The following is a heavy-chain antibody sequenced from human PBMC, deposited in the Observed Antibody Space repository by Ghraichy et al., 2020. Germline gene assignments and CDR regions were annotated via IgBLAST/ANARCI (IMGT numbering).Heavy chain of an antibody. D-gene: IGHD6-19*01. CDR1: GFTVSSNY. V-gene: IGHV3-66*01. Sequence: GGSLRLSCAASGFTVSSNYMSWVRQAPGKGLEWVSVIYSGGSTYYADSVKGRFTISRDNSKNTLYLQMNSLRAEDTAVYYCARERPLGNIAVAGSIDYWGQGTLVTVSS. CDR2: IYSGGST. CDR3: ARERPLGNIAVAGSIDY. J-gene: IGHJ4*02.